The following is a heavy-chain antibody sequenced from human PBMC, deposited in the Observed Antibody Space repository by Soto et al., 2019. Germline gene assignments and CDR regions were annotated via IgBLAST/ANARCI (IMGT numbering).Heavy chain of an antibody. CDR1: GGTFSSYA. J-gene: IGHJ5*02. Sequence: QVQLVQSGAEVKKPGSSVKVSCKASGGTFSSYAISWVRQAPGQGLEWMGGIIPIFGTANYAQKFQGRVTITADKSTSTAYMELSSLRSEDTAVYYCAGSRERWIQLRNGDWFDPWGQGTLVTVSS. CDR3: AGSRERWIQLRNGDWFDP. V-gene: IGHV1-69*06. D-gene: IGHD5-18*01. CDR2: IIPIFGTA.